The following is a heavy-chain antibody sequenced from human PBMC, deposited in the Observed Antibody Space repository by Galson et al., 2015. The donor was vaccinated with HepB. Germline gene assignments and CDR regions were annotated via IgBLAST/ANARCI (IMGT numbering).Heavy chain of an antibody. J-gene: IGHJ4*02. V-gene: IGHV1-58*01. CDR2: IVVGSGST. Sequence: QSGAEVKKPGESLKISCKASGFTFSNSAVQWVRQARGQRLEWIGWIVVGSGSTNYAQKFHGRVTITRDMSISTAYMELSSLRSDDTAVYYCAADDIQMSRWGQGTLVTVSS. CDR3: AADDIQMSR. D-gene: IGHD5-18*01. CDR1: GFTFSNSA.